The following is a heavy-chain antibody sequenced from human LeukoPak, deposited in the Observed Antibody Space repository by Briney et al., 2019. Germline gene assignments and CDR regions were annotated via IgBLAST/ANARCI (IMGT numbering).Heavy chain of an antibody. CDR2: IWYDGSNK. D-gene: IGHD2-15*01. V-gene: IGHV3-33*01. J-gene: IGHJ5*02. CDR3: ARGIDCSGGSCYTGDDWFDP. Sequence: GGSLRLSCAASGFTFSSYGMHWVRQAPGKGLEWVAVIWYDGSNKYYAGSVKGRFTISRDNSKNTLYLQMNSLRAEDTAVYYCARGIDCSGGSCYTGDDWFDPWGQGTLVTASS. CDR1: GFTFSSYG.